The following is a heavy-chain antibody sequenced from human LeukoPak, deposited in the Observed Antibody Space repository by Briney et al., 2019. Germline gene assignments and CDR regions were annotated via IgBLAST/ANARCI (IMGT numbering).Heavy chain of an antibody. V-gene: IGHV3-11*04. CDR3: ARRRDFIDY. CDR1: GFTLSDYY. CDR2: SSSSGTTK. J-gene: IGHJ4*02. D-gene: IGHD3/OR15-3a*01. Sequence: GGSLRLSCAASGFTLSDYYMGWIRQAPGKGLEWVSYSSSSGTTKYYADSVKGPFAISRDNAKHSLYLQMNRLRAEDTGVYYCARRRDFIDYWGQGTLVTVSS.